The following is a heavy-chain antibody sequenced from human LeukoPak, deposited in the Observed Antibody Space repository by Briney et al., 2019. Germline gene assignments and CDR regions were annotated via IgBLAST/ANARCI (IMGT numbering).Heavy chain of an antibody. V-gene: IGHV4-61*02. CDR3: AREGCTNGVCYYRYFDY. J-gene: IGHJ4*02. D-gene: IGHD2-8*01. CDR2: IYSSGST. CDR1: GGSISSGSYY. Sequence: SETLSLTCTVSGGSISSGSYYWSWIRQPAGKGLEWIGRIYSSGSTNYNPSLKSRVTISVDTSKNQFSLKLSSVTAADTAVYYCAREGCTNGVCYYRYFDYWGQGTLVTVSS.